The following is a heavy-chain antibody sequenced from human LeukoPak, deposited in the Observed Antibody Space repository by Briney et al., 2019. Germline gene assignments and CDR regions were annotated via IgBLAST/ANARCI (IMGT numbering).Heavy chain of an antibody. CDR3: ARQSYSDSEYFQH. D-gene: IGHD2/OR15-2a*01. V-gene: IGHV4-34*01. Sequence: SKTLSLTCAVYGGSFSGYYWSWIRQPPGKGLEWIGEINHSGSTNYNPSLKSRVTISVDTSKNQFSLKLSSVTAADTAVYYCARQSYSDSEYFQHWGQGTLVTVSS. CDR1: GGSFSGYY. CDR2: INHSGST. J-gene: IGHJ1*01.